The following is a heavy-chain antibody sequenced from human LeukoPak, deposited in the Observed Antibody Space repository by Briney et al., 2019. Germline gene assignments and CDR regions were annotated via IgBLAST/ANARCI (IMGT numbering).Heavy chain of an antibody. V-gene: IGHV3-7*01. D-gene: IGHD3-10*01. Sequence: GGSLRLSCAASGFTFSSYWMSWVRQAPGKGLEWVANIKQDGSEKYYVDSVKGRFTISRDNAKNSLYLQMNSLRAEDTAVYYCARAAKEIIPRPNWFDPWGQGTLVTVSS. CDR3: ARAAKEIIPRPNWFDP. CDR2: IKQDGSEK. CDR1: GFTFSSYW. J-gene: IGHJ5*02.